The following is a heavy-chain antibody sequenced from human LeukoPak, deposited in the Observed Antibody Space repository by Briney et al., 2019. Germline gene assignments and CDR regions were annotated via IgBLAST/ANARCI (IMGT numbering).Heavy chain of an antibody. J-gene: IGHJ6*02. CDR1: GFTFDDYA. D-gene: IGHD6-19*01. V-gene: IGHV3-9*01. CDR3: AAGNDYYYYYGMDV. CDR2: ISWNSGSI. Sequence: GGSLRLSCAASGFTFDDYAMHWVRQAPGKGLEWVSGISWNSGSIGYADSVKGRFTISRDNVKNSLYLQMNSLRAEDTALYYCAAGNDYYYYYGMDVWGQGTTVIVSS.